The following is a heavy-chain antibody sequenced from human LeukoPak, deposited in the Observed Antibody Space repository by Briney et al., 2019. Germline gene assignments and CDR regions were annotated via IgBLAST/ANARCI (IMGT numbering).Heavy chain of an antibody. CDR3: ARGGWYQLPLMYECSDY. D-gene: IGHD2-2*01. CDR2: INPSGGST. V-gene: IGHV1-46*03. CDR1: GYTFTTYY. Sequence: ASVKVSCKASGYTFTTYYMHWVRQAPGQGLEWMGIINPSGGSTSYAQKFQGRITMTRDTSTSTVYMELSSLRSGDTAVYYCARGGWYQLPLMYECSDYWGQGTLVTVSS. J-gene: IGHJ4*02.